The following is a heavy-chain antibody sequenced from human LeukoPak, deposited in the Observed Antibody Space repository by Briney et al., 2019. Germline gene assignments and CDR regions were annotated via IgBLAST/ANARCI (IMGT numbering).Heavy chain of an antibody. CDR1: GYTFTSYG. V-gene: IGHV1-18*01. J-gene: IGHJ5*02. D-gene: IGHD3-9*01. CDR3: ARDLKYNILTGFRSSFGLDP. CDR2: ISAYNGNT. Sequence: ASVKVSCKASGYTFTSYGISWVRQAPGQGLEWMGWISAYNGNTNYAQKLRGRVTMTTDTSTSTAYMELRSLRSDDTAVYYCARDLKYNILTGFRSSFGLDPWGQGTLVIVSS.